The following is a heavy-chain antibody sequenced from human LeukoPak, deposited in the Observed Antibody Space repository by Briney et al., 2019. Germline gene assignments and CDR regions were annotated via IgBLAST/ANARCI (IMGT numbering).Heavy chain of an antibody. CDR1: GFTFSSYA. CDR3: AKPPTYCSTASCPLDF. V-gene: IGHV3-23*01. Sequence: GGSLRLSCAASGFTFSSYAVSWVRQAPGKGLGWVSSIGGSGGSTYYAVSVKGRFTISRDNSKNTLYLQMNSLRAEDTAIYYCAKPPTYCSTASCPLDFWGQGTLVTVSS. CDR2: IGGSGGST. J-gene: IGHJ4*02. D-gene: IGHD2-2*01.